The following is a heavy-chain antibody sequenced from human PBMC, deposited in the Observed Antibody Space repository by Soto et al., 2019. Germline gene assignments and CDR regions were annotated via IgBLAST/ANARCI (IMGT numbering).Heavy chain of an antibody. CDR3: ARDRHYYGSGSYSVDVWPIDY. CDR1: GFTFSSYS. D-gene: IGHD3-10*01. J-gene: IGHJ4*02. CDR2: ISSSSSYI. Sequence: GGSLRLSCAASGFTFSSYSMNWVRQAPGKGLEWVSSISSSSSYIYYADSVKGRFTISRDNAKNSLYLQMNSLRAEDTAVYYCARDRHYYGSGSYSVDVWPIDYWGQGTLVTVSS. V-gene: IGHV3-21*01.